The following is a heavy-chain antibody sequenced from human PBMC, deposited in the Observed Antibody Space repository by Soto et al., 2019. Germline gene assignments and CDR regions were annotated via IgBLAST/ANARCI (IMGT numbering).Heavy chain of an antibody. CDR3: ARQEVGLAGIAAAVDY. D-gene: IGHD6-13*01. Sequence: QLQLQESGPGLVKPSETLSLTCTVSGGSISSSSYYWGWIRQPPGKGLEWIGSIYYSGSTYYNPSLKSRVTISVDTSKNQFSLKLSSVTAADTAVYYCARQEVGLAGIAAAVDYWGQGTLVTVSS. CDR2: IYYSGST. CDR1: GGSISSSSYY. V-gene: IGHV4-39*01. J-gene: IGHJ4*02.